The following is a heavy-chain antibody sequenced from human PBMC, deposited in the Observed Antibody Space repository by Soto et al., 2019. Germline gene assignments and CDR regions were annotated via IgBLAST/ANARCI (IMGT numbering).Heavy chain of an antibody. V-gene: IGHV5-51*01. CDR2: IYPGDSDT. Sequence: EVQLVQSGAEVKKPGESLKISCKGSGYSFTRYWIGWVRQMPGKGLEWMGIIYPGDSDTRYSPSFQGQVTISADKSISTAYLQWSSLKASDTAMYYCARHGTRGYYGSGRKGGMDVWGQGTTVTVSS. J-gene: IGHJ6*02. CDR3: ARHGTRGYYGSGRKGGMDV. D-gene: IGHD3-10*01. CDR1: GYSFTRYW.